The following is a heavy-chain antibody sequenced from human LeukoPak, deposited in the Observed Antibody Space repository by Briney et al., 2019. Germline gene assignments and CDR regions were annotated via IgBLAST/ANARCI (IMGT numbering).Heavy chain of an antibody. Sequence: SETLSLTCTVSGGSISSYYWSWIRQPPGKGLEWIGSIYYSGSTYYNPSLKSRVTISVDTSKNQFSLKLSSVTAADTAVYYCARSYCGGDCYLPYYCYYYMDVWGKGTTVTVSS. CDR1: GGSISSYY. CDR3: ARSYCGGDCYLPYYCYYYMDV. CDR2: IYYSGST. D-gene: IGHD2-21*01. J-gene: IGHJ6*03. V-gene: IGHV4-59*05.